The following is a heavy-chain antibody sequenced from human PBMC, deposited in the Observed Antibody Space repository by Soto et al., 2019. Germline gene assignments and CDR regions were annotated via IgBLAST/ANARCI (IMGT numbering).Heavy chain of an antibody. J-gene: IGHJ4*01. Sequence: VQLVESGGGVVQPGRSLRLSCTTSGFTFSSYGMHWVRQAPGKGLEWVALISYDGSNKYYADSVKGRFTISRDNSKNTLFLQMNSLRVEDTAVYSCATDLVVFYLGIPQHCGHGTLVTVYS. CDR1: GFTFSSYG. D-gene: IGHD2-21*01. CDR2: ISYDGSNK. V-gene: IGHV3-30*03. CDR3: ATDLVVFYLGIPQH.